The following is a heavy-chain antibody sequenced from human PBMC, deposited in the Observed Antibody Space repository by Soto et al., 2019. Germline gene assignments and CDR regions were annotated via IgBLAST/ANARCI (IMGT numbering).Heavy chain of an antibody. CDR2: IDTDGSRK. V-gene: IGHV3-7*03. D-gene: IGHD4-17*01. Sequence: EVHVVESGGGLVQPGGSLRLSCAASGFNFNTYWMYWVRQAPGKGLEWVANIDTDGSRKNYVDSVKGRFIISRDNAKNSLFLQMNSLGADDTAVYYCGRVPLDGNYANGVDVWGQGTTVTVSS. J-gene: IGHJ6*02. CDR1: GFNFNTYW. CDR3: GRVPLDGNYANGVDV.